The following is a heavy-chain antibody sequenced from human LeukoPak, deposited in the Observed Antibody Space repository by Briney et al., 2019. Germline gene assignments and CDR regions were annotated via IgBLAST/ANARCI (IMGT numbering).Heavy chain of an antibody. CDR1: GFTLSGYF. D-gene: IGHD3-22*01. CDR3: ARDRGWRSGGYYLYYFDF. J-gene: IGHJ4*02. Sequence: GGSLRLSCAASGFTLSGYFMSWVRQAPGEGLEWVASIKGDGSEKYYVDSVKGRFTISRDNAKNSLYLQMNSLRAEDTAVYFCARDRGWRSGGYYLYYFDFWGQGTLVTVPS. V-gene: IGHV3-7*01. CDR2: IKGDGSEK.